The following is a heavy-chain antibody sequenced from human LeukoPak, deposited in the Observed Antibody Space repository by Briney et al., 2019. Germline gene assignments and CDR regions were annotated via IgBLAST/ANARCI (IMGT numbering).Heavy chain of an antibody. D-gene: IGHD3-10*01. CDR3: ARDYLLWFGEISNWFDP. Sequence: TRGSLRLSCAAPGFTFSSYAMHWVRQAPGKGLEWVAVISYDGSNKYYADSVKGRFTISRDNSKNTLYLQMNSLRAEDTAVYYCARDYLLWFGEISNWFDPWGQGTLVTVSS. CDR2: ISYDGSNK. V-gene: IGHV3-30*04. CDR1: GFTFSSYA. J-gene: IGHJ5*02.